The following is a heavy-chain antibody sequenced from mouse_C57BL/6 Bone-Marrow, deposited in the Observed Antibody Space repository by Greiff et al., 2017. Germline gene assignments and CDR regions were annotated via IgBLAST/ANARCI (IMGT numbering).Heavy chain of an antibody. CDR1: GCTFTDYY. CDR3: ARRAYYYGSSYPFAY. CDR2: INPYNGGT. J-gene: IGHJ3*01. Sequence: SGPVLVKPGASVKMSCKASGCTFTDYYMNWVKQSHGKSLEWIGVINPYNGGTSYNQKFKGKATLTVDKSSSTAYMELNSLTSEDSAVYYCARRAYYYGSSYPFAYWGQGTLVTVSA. D-gene: IGHD1-1*01. V-gene: IGHV1-19*01.